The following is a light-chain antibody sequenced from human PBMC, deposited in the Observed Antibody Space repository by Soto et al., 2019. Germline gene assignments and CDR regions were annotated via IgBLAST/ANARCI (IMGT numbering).Light chain of an antibody. V-gene: IGKV1-39*01. J-gene: IGKJ1*01. CDR1: QSISSF. Sequence: DIPMTQSPSSLSASVGDRVTISCRASQSISSFLSWYQQTPGKAPKLLIYAASSLQSGVPSRFSGSGSGTDFTLIISSLHPEDFATYYCQQSSSTPWTFGQGTKVEI. CDR3: QQSSSTPWT. CDR2: AAS.